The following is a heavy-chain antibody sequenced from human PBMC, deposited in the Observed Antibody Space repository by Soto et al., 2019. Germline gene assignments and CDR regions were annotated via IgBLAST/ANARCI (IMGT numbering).Heavy chain of an antibody. CDR3: ARGRQTAMEREKTYYFDY. Sequence: PSETLSLTCAVYGGSFSGYYWSWIRQPPGKGLEWIGEINHSGSTNYNPSLKSRVTISVDTSKNQFSLKLSSVTAADTAVYYCARGRQTAMEREKTYYFDYWGQGTLVTVSS. D-gene: IGHD5-18*01. J-gene: IGHJ4*02. CDR2: INHSGST. CDR1: GGSFSGYY. V-gene: IGHV4-34*01.